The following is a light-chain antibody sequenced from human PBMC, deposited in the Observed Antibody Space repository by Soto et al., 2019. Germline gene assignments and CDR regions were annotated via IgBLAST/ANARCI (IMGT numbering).Light chain of an antibody. V-gene: IGKV2-28*01. CDR3: MQALQTPLT. J-gene: IGKJ3*01. CDR2: LGS. Sequence: DIVMTQSPLSLPVTPGEPASISCRSSQSLLHSNGYNYLDWYLQKPGQSPQLLIYLGSNRASGVPDRFSGSGSGKYFTLKISRVEAEDVAVYYCMQALQTPLTFGPGTKVDIK. CDR1: QSLLHSNGYNY.